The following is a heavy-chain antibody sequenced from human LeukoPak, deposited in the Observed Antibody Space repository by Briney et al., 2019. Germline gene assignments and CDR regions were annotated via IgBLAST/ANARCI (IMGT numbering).Heavy chain of an antibody. D-gene: IGHD3-10*01. CDR2: VYSGSA. V-gene: IGHV4-61*02. Sequence: SRTLSLTCTGSGATISSNNFWWNWLRQPAGKGLECIGRVYSGSAYYNASLKSRVDISVDPSKTHFSLKLTSVTAADTAVYYCPSLGSRDFWGQGTLVTVSS. CDR1: GATISSNNFW. CDR3: PSLGSRDF. J-gene: IGHJ4*02.